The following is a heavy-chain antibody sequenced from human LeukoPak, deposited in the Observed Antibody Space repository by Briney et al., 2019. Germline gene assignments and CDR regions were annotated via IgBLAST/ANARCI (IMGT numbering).Heavy chain of an antibody. V-gene: IGHV1-8*01. Sequence: GASVKVSCKASGYTFTSYDINWVRQATGQGLEWMGWMNPNSGNTGYAQKFQGRVTMTRNTSTSTAYMELSSLRSEDTAVYYCVRGSPDGLVRYFEPWGQGTLVTVSS. CDR2: MNPNSGNT. J-gene: IGHJ5*02. CDR3: VRGSPDGLVRYFEP. D-gene: IGHD3-9*01. CDR1: GYTFTSYD.